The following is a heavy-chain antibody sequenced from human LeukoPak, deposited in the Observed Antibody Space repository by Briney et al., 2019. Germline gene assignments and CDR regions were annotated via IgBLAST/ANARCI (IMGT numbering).Heavy chain of an antibody. J-gene: IGHJ4*02. CDR3: ARARYCSSTSCYIRPSSFDY. V-gene: IGHV4-59*12. Sequence: PSETLSLTCTVSGGSISSYYWSWIRQPPGKGLEWIGYIYYSGSTNYNPSLKSRVTISVDTSKNQFSLKLSSVTAADTAVYYCARARYCSSTSCYIRPSSFDYWGQGTLVTVSS. CDR1: GGSISSYY. CDR2: IYYSGST. D-gene: IGHD2-2*02.